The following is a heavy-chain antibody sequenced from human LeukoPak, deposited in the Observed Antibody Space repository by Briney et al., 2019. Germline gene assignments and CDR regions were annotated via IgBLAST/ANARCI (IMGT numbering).Heavy chain of an antibody. J-gene: IGHJ3*02. CDR2: IVVGGGNT. Sequence: GASVKVSCKASGFTFTSSAMQWVRQARGQRLEWIGWIVVGGGNTNYAQKFQERVTITRDMSTSTAYMELSSLRSEDTAVYYCAAESIIVGALPHAFDIWGQGTMVTVSS. CDR3: AAESIIVGALPHAFDI. CDR1: GFTFTSSA. D-gene: IGHD1-26*01. V-gene: IGHV1-58*02.